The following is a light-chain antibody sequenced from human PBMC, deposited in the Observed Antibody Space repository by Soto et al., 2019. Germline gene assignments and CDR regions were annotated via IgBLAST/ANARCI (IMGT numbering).Light chain of an antibody. J-gene: IGKJ2*01. CDR2: GAS. V-gene: IGKV3-15*01. CDR1: QSLTSS. Sequence: EIVMTQSPATLSVSPGERVTLSCRASQSLTSSLAWYQQKPGQAPRLLIYGASTRATGTPARFSGSGSGTEFTLTISSLPSEDFAVYYCQQYNNWPDMYTFGQGTKLEIK. CDR3: QQYNNWPDMYT.